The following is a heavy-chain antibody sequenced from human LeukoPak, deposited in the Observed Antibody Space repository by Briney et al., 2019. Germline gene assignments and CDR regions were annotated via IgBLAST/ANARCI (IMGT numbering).Heavy chain of an antibody. CDR3: AREGSSYYYYMDV. CDR1: GGSISSGSYY. D-gene: IGHD6-6*01. CDR2: IYTSGST. Sequence: SQTLSLTCTVSGGSISSGSYYWSWIRQPAGKGLEWIGRIYTSGSTNYNPSLKSRVTISVDTSKSQFSLKLSSVTAADTAVYYCAREGSSYYYYMDVWGKGTTVTVSS. J-gene: IGHJ6*03. V-gene: IGHV4-61*02.